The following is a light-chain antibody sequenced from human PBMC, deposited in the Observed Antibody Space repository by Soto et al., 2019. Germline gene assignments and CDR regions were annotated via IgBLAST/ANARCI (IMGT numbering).Light chain of an antibody. CDR3: RPYGTSPPRT. J-gene: IGKJ1*01. Sequence: IKLTQCAGALSLSPEERATLDCRASQSVSNDFLAWYWQKPGQAPCLLXXCAXTRATDVPDRFSGSGSGEDFTLTISRLDPADFAGHYCRPYGTSPPRTFGQGTKVDIK. V-gene: IGKV3-20*01. CDR1: QSVSNDF. CDR2: CAX.